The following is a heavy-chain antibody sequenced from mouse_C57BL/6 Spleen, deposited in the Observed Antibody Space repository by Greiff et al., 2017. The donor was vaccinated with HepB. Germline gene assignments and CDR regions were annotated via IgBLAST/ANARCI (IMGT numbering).Heavy chain of an antibody. D-gene: IGHD2-2*01. CDR2: ISSGSSTF. Sequence: DVMLVESGGGLVKPGGSLKLSCAASGFTFSDYGMHWVRQAPEKGLEWVAYISSGSSTFYYADTVKGRFTISRDNAKNTLFLQMTSLRSEDTAMYYCAKIPYGYDGAYWGQGTLVTVSA. V-gene: IGHV5-17*01. CDR3: AKIPYGYDGAY. J-gene: IGHJ3*01. CDR1: GFTFSDYG.